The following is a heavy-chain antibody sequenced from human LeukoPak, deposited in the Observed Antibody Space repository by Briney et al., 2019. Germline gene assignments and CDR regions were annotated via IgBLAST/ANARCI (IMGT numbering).Heavy chain of an antibody. Sequence: SVKVSCKASGGTFSSYAISWVRQAPGQGLEWMGGIIPIFGTANYAQKFQGRVTITADESTSTAYMELSSLRSEDTAVYYCARRIAAAGANYYYYGMDVWGQGTTVTVSS. CDR1: GGTFSSYA. CDR2: IIPIFGTA. CDR3: ARRIAAAGANYYYYGMDV. V-gene: IGHV1-69*13. D-gene: IGHD6-13*01. J-gene: IGHJ6*02.